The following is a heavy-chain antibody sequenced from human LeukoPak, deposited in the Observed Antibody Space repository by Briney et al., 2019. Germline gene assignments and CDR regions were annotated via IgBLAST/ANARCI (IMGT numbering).Heavy chain of an antibody. CDR1: GYTFTSYG. CDR2: ISAYNGNT. CDR3: ARDKSGSSGWYSFFDY. J-gene: IGHJ4*02. D-gene: IGHD6-19*01. V-gene: IGHV1-18*01. Sequence: ASVKVSCKASGYTFTSYGISWVRQAPGQGLEWMGWISAYNGNTNYAQKLQGRVTMTTDTSTSTAYMELSRLRSDDTAVYYCARDKSGSSGWYSFFDYWGQGTLVTVSS.